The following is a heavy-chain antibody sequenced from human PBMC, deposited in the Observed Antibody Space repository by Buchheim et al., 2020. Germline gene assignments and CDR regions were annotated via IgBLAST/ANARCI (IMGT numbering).Heavy chain of an antibody. CDR3: ARIRITMVRGVTPGNGMDV. J-gene: IGHJ6*02. V-gene: IGHV4-34*01. Sequence: QVQLQQWGAGLLKPSETLSLTCAVYGGSFSGYYWSWIRQPPGKGLEWIGEINHSGSTNYNPSLKSRVTISVDTSKNQFSLKLSSVTAADTAVYYCARIRITMVRGVTPGNGMDVWGQGTT. D-gene: IGHD3-10*01. CDR1: GGSFSGYY. CDR2: INHSGST.